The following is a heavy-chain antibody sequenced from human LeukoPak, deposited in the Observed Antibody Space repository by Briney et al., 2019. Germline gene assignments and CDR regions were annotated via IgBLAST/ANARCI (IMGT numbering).Heavy chain of an antibody. J-gene: IGHJ4*02. D-gene: IGHD5-12*01. CDR2: IYPGDSDT. CDR3: ARRPRTASGHDPYYFDY. CDR1: GYSFTSYW. Sequence: GESLKISCKGSGYSFTSYWIGWVRQMPGKGLEWMGIIYPGDSDTRYSPSFQGQATISADKSISTAYLQWSSLKASDTAIYYCARRPRTASGHDPYYFDYWGQGTLVTVSS. V-gene: IGHV5-51*01.